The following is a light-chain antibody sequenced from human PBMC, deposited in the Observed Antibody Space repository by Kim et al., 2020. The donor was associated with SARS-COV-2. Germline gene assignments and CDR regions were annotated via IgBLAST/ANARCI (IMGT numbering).Light chain of an antibody. V-gene: IGKV1-39*01. Sequence: ASVGDRVTITCRTSQNSNNHLKWYHQKPGRAPKLLIYAASTLQGGVPSRFSGSGAETDFTLTISSLQPEDVATYFCQQNYITPCTFGPGTKVDIK. CDR1: QNSNNH. CDR3: QQNYITPCT. CDR2: AAS. J-gene: IGKJ3*01.